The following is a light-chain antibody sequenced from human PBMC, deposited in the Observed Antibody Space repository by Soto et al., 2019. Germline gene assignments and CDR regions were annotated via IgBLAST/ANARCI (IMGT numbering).Light chain of an antibody. J-gene: IGKJ4*01. CDR1: QSVSSN. V-gene: IGKV3-15*01. CDR3: QQYNNWPPLT. CDR2: AAS. Sequence: EIVMTQSPATLSVSPGEGATLSCRASQSVSSNLAWHQQKPGQAPRLLIYAASTRATGIPARFRGSGSGTEFTLTITSLQSEDFAVYYCQQYNNWPPLTFGGGTKVEIK.